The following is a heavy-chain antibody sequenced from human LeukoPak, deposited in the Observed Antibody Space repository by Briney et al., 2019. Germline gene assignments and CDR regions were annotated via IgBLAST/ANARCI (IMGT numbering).Heavy chain of an antibody. CDR1: GFTFSSYA. CDR2: ISGSGGST. D-gene: IGHD2-15*01. J-gene: IGHJ4*02. V-gene: IGHV3-23*01. CDR3: AKSHCSGGSCYLHFDY. Sequence: GGSLRLSCAASGFTFSSYAMSWVRQAPGKGLEWVSAISGSGGSTYYADSVKGRFTISRDNSKNTLYLQMNSLRAEDTAVYYCAKSHCSGGSCYLHFDYWGQGTLVTVSS.